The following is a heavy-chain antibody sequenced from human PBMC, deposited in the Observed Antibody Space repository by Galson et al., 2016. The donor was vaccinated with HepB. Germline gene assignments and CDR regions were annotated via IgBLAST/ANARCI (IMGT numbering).Heavy chain of an antibody. CDR2: VHHSGST. D-gene: IGHD6-13*01. Sequence: TLSLTCGVFGGSMNSTNWWSWVRQPPGKGLEWIGEVHHSGSTNYNPSLESRVTISVDKSRNQFSLKLSSVTAADTAVYYFGGEKAAGFDFWGRGTLVTVSS. CDR3: GGEKAAGFDF. J-gene: IGHJ4*02. CDR1: GGSMNSTNW. V-gene: IGHV4-4*02.